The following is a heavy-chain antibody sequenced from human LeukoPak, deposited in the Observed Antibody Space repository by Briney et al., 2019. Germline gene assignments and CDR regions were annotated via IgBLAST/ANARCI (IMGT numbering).Heavy chain of an antibody. D-gene: IGHD4-17*01. CDR3: ARGGYGDYTTSAFDI. V-gene: IGHV5-51*01. Sequence: GESLKISCKGSGYSFTSYWIGWVRQMPGKGLEWMGIIYPGDSDTRYSPSFQGQVTISADKSISTAYLQWSSLKASDTAIYYCARGGYGDYTTSAFDIWGQGTMVTVSS. CDR2: IYPGDSDT. CDR1: GYSFTSYW. J-gene: IGHJ3*02.